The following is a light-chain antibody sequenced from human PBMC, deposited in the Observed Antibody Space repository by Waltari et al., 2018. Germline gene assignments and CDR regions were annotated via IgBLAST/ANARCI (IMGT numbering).Light chain of an antibody. CDR3: QSYDNSLSGSRV. Sequence: QSVLTPPPSVSGAPGQRVTISCTGSSSNIGAGHDVHWYQQLPGTAPKLLIYANSNRPSGVPDRFSGSKSGTSASLAITGLQAEDEADYYCQSYDNSLSGSRVFGGGTKLTVL. CDR2: ANS. CDR1: SSNIGAGHD. J-gene: IGLJ3*02. V-gene: IGLV1-40*01.